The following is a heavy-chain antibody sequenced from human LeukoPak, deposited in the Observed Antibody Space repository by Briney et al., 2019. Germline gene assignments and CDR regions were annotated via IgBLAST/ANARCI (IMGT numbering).Heavy chain of an antibody. CDR2: INPSGST. J-gene: IGHJ4*01. V-gene: IGHV4-34*01. D-gene: IGHD2-21*02. CDR1: GGSFSGYY. Sequence: SETHSLTCTVFGGSFSGYYWSWIRQPPDKGLEWIGEINPSGSTNYNPSLKTRVTISTDTSKNHFSLNLNSVTAADTGVYYCVRGSRVYCGGDCYYYWGHGSLGIVAS. CDR3: VRGSRVYCGGDCYYY.